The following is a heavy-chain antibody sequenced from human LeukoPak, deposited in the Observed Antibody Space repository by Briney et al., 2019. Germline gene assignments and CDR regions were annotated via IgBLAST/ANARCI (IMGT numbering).Heavy chain of an antibody. J-gene: IGHJ4*02. Sequence: GGSLRLSCAVSGFTVSSNYMSWVRQAPGKGLEWVSVIYSGGNTYYADPVKGRFTISRDNSKNTLYLQMNSLRAEDTAVYYCARAFYGDYYFDYWGQGTLVTVSS. CDR1: GFTVSSNY. V-gene: IGHV3-66*01. D-gene: IGHD4-17*01. CDR3: ARAFYGDYYFDY. CDR2: IYSGGNT.